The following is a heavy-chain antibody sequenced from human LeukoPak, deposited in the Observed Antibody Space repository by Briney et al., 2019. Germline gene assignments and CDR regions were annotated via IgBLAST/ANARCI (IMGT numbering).Heavy chain of an antibody. Sequence: SETLSLTCTVSDGSISSSSYYWAWIRQPPEKGLEWIASLYYSGRIYYNPSLESRVTISLDTSKNQFSLKLSSVTAADTAVYFCARGKYDILTGYYYHLDYWGQGNLVTVSS. CDR2: LYYSGRI. CDR1: DGSISSSSYY. CDR3: ARGKYDILTGYYYHLDY. V-gene: IGHV4-39*01. J-gene: IGHJ4*02. D-gene: IGHD3-9*01.